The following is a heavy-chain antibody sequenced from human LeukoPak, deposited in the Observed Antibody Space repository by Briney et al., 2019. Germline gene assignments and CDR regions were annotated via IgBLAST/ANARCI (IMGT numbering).Heavy chain of an antibody. J-gene: IGHJ3*02. CDR1: GFTFSSYG. CDR2: ISYDGSNK. Sequence: GGSLRLSCAASGFTFSSYGMHWVRQAPGKGLEWVAVISYDGSNKYYADSVKGRFTISRDNSKNTLYLQMNSLRTEDTAVYYCAKVGAWHAFDIWGQGTMVTVSS. D-gene: IGHD1-26*01. V-gene: IGHV3-30*18. CDR3: AKVGAWHAFDI.